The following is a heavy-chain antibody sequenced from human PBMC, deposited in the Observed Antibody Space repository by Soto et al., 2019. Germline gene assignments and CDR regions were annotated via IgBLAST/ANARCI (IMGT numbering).Heavy chain of an antibody. D-gene: IGHD6-13*01. V-gene: IGHV1-69*01. J-gene: IGHJ4*02. Sequence: QAQVVQSGAEVRKPGSSVKLSCKASEGTFNSYAIAWVRQAPGQGLEWMGGIIPHYNTLNYAQKFQDRVTITADDSTNTVYMELSSLRADETAVYFCASGASRWYPYFFDSWAQGTLVTVSS. CDR3: ASGASRWYPYFFDS. CDR2: IIPHYNTL. CDR1: EGTFNSYA.